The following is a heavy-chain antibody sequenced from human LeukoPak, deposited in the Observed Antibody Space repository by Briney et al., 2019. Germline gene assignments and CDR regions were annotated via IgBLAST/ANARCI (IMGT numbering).Heavy chain of an antibody. CDR1: GGSISSSSYY. CDR2: IYYSGST. Sequence: SETLSLTCTVSGGSISSSSYYWGWIRQPPGKGLEWIGSIYYSGSTYYNPSLKSRVTISVDTSKNQFSLKLSSVTAADTAVYYCARAIGSSWFPFDYWGQGTLVTVSS. J-gene: IGHJ4*02. V-gene: IGHV4-39*01. D-gene: IGHD6-13*01. CDR3: ARAIGSSWFPFDY.